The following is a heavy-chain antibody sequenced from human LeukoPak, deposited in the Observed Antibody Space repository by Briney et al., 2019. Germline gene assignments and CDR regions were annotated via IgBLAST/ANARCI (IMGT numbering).Heavy chain of an antibody. D-gene: IGHD1-26*01. CDR3: ARDSSGYSGSYSDYYYYYMDV. CDR1: GGSISSNSYY. J-gene: IGHJ6*03. CDR2: IYYSGST. Sequence: KPSETLSLTCTVSGGSISSNSYYWGWIRQPPGKGLEWIGSIYYSGSTYYKPSLKSRVTISVDTSKNQFSLKLSSVTAADTAVYYCARDSSGYSGSYSDYYYYYMDVWGKGTTVTVSS. V-gene: IGHV4-39*07.